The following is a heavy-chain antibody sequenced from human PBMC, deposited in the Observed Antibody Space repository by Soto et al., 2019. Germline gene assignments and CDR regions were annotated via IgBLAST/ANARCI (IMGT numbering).Heavy chain of an antibody. J-gene: IGHJ4*02. CDR3: ATDGPPHDTWTGPTFLD. Sequence: EVQVVESGGGLVEPGGSLRLSCEVSGLTFRNAYMNWVRQAPEKGREWVARIRSKIDGGTTDYAASVKGRFIISRDDSQNRVVLRMGILKPEATAVYFCATDGPPHDTWTGPTFLDWGQGTKVAVSS. CDR2: IRSKIDGGTT. V-gene: IGHV3-15*01. D-gene: IGHD3-9*01. CDR1: GLTFRNAY.